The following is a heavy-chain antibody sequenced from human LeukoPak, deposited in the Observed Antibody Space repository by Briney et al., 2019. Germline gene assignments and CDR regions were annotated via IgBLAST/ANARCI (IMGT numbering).Heavy chain of an antibody. CDR3: AKEQFPKGWELPADY. J-gene: IGHJ4*02. V-gene: IGHV3-9*01. D-gene: IGHD1-26*01. Sequence: PGGSLRLSCAASGFTFSSYSMNWVRQAPGKGLEWVSGISWNSGSIGYADSVKGRFTISRDNAKNSLYLQMNSLRAEDTALYYCAKEQFPKGWELPADYWGQGTLVTVSS. CDR2: ISWNSGSI. CDR1: GFTFSSYS.